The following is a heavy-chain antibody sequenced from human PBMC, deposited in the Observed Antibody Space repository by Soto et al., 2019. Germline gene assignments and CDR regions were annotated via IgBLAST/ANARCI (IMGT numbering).Heavy chain of an antibody. CDR2: ISSGGGYT. J-gene: IGHJ4*02. CDR1: GVTFSSYG. CDR3: AKEGGSSKPFDY. Sequence: GGSLRLSCAASGVTFSSYGMGWVRQAPGKGLEWVSAISSGGGYTYYADSVKGRFTISRDNSKNTLYLQMNSLRAEDTTLYYCAKEGGSSKPFDYWGQGTLVTVSS. V-gene: IGHV3-23*01.